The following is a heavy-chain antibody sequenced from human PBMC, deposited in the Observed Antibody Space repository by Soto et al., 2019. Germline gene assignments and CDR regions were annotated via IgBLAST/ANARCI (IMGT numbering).Heavy chain of an antibody. CDR3: ARDDYGGFVV. D-gene: IGHD4-17*01. Sequence: GGARRLSCAASGFAFSDDYMIGIRRAPGKGLEWVSYISSSGSTIYYADSVKGRFTTSRDNAKNSLYLQMNSLRAVDTAVYYCARDDYGGFVVWGEGTLVTGSS. CDR2: ISSSGSTI. V-gene: IGHV3-11*01. CDR1: GFAFSDDY. J-gene: IGHJ1*01.